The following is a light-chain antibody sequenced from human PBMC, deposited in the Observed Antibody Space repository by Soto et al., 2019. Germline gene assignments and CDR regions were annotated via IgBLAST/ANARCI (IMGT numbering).Light chain of an antibody. J-gene: IGLJ1*01. CDR1: SSDVGGYNS. CDR3: SSFTSTSTRL. V-gene: IGLV2-14*03. Sequence: QSALAQPASVSGSPGQSITVSCTGTSSDVGGYNSVSWYQQHPGKPPKLIIYEVSNRPSGVSDRFSGSKSGNTASLTISGLQAEDEADYYCSSFTSTSTRLFGSGTKVTVL. CDR2: EVS.